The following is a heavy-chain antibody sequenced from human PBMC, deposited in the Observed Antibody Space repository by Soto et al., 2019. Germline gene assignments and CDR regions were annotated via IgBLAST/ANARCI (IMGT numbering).Heavy chain of an antibody. CDR3: VRARRTESHYDSSGYTAEYFQY. CDR1: GFTFSSYW. Sequence: GGSLRLSCAASGFTFSSYWMSWVRQAPGKGLEWVANIKQSGTDKNYVDSVKGRFTISRDNAKNSLYLEMNSLRAEDTAVYYCVRARRTESHYDSSGYTAEYFQYWGQGTLVTVSS. D-gene: IGHD3-22*01. CDR2: IKQSGTDK. V-gene: IGHV3-7*05. J-gene: IGHJ1*01.